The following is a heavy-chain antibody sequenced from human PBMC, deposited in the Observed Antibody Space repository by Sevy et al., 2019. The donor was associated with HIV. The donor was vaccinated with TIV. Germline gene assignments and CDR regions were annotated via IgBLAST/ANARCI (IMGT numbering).Heavy chain of an antibody. Sequence: GGSLRLSCAASGFTFSSYAMSWVRQAPGKGLEWVSAISGSGGSTYYADSVKGRFTISRDNSKNTLYLQMNSLRAEDTAVYYCAKDSQTGRYYDFWSGYSNYYYYYGMDVWGQGTTVTVSS. CDR1: GFTFSSYA. D-gene: IGHD3-3*01. CDR3: AKDSQTGRYYDFWSGYSNYYYYYGMDV. CDR2: ISGSGGST. J-gene: IGHJ6*02. V-gene: IGHV3-23*01.